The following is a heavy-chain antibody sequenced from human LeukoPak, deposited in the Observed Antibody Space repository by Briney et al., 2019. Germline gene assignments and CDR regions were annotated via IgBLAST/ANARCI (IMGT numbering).Heavy chain of an antibody. Sequence: PGGSLRLSCAASGFTLSSYSINWVRQAPGKGLEWVSFISSRSSTKYYADSGKGRFTISRDNAKNSLDLQMNSLRVEDTAVYYCASFMGASTSLGGYWGQGTLVTVSS. CDR2: ISSRSSTK. V-gene: IGHV3-48*01. J-gene: IGHJ4*02. CDR3: ASFMGASTSLGGY. CDR1: GFTLSSYS. D-gene: IGHD1-26*01.